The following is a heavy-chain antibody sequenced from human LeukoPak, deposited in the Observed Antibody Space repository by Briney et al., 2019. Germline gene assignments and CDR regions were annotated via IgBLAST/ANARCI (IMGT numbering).Heavy chain of an antibody. J-gene: IGHJ5*02. CDR2: ISSSGTTV. CDR1: GFTFSDYE. V-gene: IGHV3-48*03. D-gene: IGHD3-10*01. CDR3: ARNNWFGEFENWFDP. Sequence: GGSLRLSCAASGFTFSDYEMIWVRQAPGKGLEWVSCISSSGTTVFYADSVKGRFTISRDNAKNSLYLQMNSLRAEDTAVYYCARNNWFGEFENWFDPWGQGTLVTVSS.